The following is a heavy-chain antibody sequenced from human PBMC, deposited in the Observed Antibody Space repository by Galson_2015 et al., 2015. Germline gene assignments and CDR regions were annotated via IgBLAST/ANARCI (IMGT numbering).Heavy chain of an antibody. CDR2: IYYTEST. D-gene: IGHD2-21*02. V-gene: IGHV4-30-2*01. CDR1: GGSISSCGYS. Sequence: TLSLTCAVSGGSISSCGYSWSWIRQPPGKGLEWIGYIYYTESTFYNPSLKSRVTMSVDRSKNQFSLKLNSVTAADTAVYYCARLYCGGDCYQGGGYHFDYWGQGTLVTVSS. CDR3: ARLYCGGDCYQGGGYHFDY. J-gene: IGHJ4*02.